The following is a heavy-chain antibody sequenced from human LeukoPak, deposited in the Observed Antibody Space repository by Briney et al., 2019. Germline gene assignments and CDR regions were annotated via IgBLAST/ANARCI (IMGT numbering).Heavy chain of an antibody. Sequence: PSETLSLTCTVSGYSISNGYYWGWIRQSPGKGLEWVGSVSHRGSTYYNPSLRSRVTISVDTSKNQFSLKLSSVTAADTAVYYCARLLGPRYSYGRWVFDYWGQGTLVTVSS. D-gene: IGHD5-18*01. V-gene: IGHV4-38-2*02. CDR3: ARLLGPRYSYGRWVFDY. J-gene: IGHJ4*02. CDR2: VSHRGST. CDR1: GYSISNGYY.